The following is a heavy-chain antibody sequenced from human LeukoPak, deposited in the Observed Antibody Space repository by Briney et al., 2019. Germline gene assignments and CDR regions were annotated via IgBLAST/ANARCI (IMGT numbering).Heavy chain of an antibody. V-gene: IGHV3-23*01. J-gene: IGHJ5*02. CDR3: AKGSGSGWYGWFAP. CDR2: IDASGGAT. Sequence: GGALRLSCAASGFTFSNYAMSWVRQAPGKGLEWVSSIDASGGATYYADSVKGRFTISRDNSKNTFYLQMNSLRAEDTAVYSCAKGSGSGWYGWFAPWGQGTLVTVSS. CDR1: GFTFSNYA. D-gene: IGHD6-19*01.